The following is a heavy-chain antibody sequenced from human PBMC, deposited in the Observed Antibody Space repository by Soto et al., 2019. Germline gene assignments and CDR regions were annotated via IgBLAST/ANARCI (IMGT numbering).Heavy chain of an antibody. Sequence: SETLSLTCTVSGGSISSGDYYWSWIRQPPGKGLEWIGYIYYSGSTYYNPSLKSRVTISVGTSKNQFSLKLSSVTAADTAVYYCASLTMIVVVNLYYFDYWGQGTLVTVSS. CDR3: ASLTMIVVVNLYYFDY. CDR1: GGSISSGDYY. D-gene: IGHD3-22*01. CDR2: IYYSGST. V-gene: IGHV4-30-4*01. J-gene: IGHJ4*02.